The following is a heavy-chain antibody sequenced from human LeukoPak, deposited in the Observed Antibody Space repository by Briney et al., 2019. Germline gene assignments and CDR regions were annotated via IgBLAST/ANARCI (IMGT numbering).Heavy chain of an antibody. D-gene: IGHD5-18*01. CDR1: GFTFSSYA. CDR2: ITGSGGST. J-gene: IGHJ4*02. V-gene: IGHV3-23*01. Sequence: GGSLRLSCAASGFTFSSYAMSWVRQAPGKGLEWVSAITGSGGSTYYADSVRGRFTISRVNSQSTLYLHLRSLSPEDTAVYYRAKVGRYSYGWTVGPPNVYFFDHWGQGSLVTVSS. CDR3: AKVGRYSYGWTVGPPNVYFFDH.